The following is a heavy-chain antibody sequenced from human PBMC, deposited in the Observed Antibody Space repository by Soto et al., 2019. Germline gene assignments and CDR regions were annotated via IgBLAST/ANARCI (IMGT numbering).Heavy chain of an antibody. V-gene: IGHV1-18*04. J-gene: IGHJ4*02. CDR1: GYTFGTST. Sequence: QLQLVQSGAEAMKPGASVKVSCKASGYTFGTSTISWLRQAPGKGLEWMGWIKAYSGNTNYAPKLQGRVTMTTDTPTSTAYMELRSLTTDDTATYYCAIADYGDDDYWGQGTLVTVSS. D-gene: IGHD4-17*01. CDR2: IKAYSGNT. CDR3: AIADYGDDDY.